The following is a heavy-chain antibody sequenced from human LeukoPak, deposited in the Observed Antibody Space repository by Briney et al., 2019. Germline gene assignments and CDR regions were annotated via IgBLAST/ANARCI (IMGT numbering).Heavy chain of an antibody. CDR1: GYTFTSYY. J-gene: IGHJ4*02. CDR3: AREEGYCSSTTCSATFDY. V-gene: IGHV1-46*01. CDR2: INPSGGST. D-gene: IGHD2-2*01. Sequence: ASVKVSCKASGYTFTSYYMHWVRQAPGQGLEWMGIINPSGGSTSYAQKFQGRVTMTRDTSITTAYMELSRLRSDGTAVYYCAREEGYCSSTTCSATFDYWGQGTLVTVSS.